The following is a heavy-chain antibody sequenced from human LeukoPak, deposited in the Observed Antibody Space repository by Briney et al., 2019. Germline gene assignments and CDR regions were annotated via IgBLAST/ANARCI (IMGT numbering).Heavy chain of an antibody. CDR2: IYYSGST. CDR3: ARQRTSMGAAAGQLFDY. V-gene: IGHV4-30-4*08. CDR1: GGSISSGDYY. Sequence: SETLSLTCTVSGGSISSGDYYWSWIRQPPGKGLEWIGYIYYSGSTYYNPSLKSRVTISVDTSKNQFSLKLSSVTAADTAVYYCARQRTSMGAAAGQLFDYWGQGTLVTVSS. J-gene: IGHJ4*02. D-gene: IGHD6-13*01.